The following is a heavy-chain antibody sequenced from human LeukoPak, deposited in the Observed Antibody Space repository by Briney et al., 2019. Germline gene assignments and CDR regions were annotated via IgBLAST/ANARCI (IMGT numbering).Heavy chain of an antibody. CDR1: GLTFSSYS. Sequence: GGSLRLSCAASGLTFSSYSMNWVRQAPGKGLEWVSSISSSSSYIYYADSVKGRFTISRDNAKNSLYLQMNSLRAEDTAVYYCASVLTTVTTGYYYGMDVWGQGTTVTVSS. CDR2: ISSSSSYI. V-gene: IGHV3-21*01. D-gene: IGHD4-4*01. CDR3: ASVLTTVTTGYYYGMDV. J-gene: IGHJ6*02.